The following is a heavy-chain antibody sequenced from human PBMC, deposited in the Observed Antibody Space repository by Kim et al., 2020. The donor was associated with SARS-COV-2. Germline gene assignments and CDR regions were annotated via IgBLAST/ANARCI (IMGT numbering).Heavy chain of an antibody. CDR3: SKVGASGYYFDY. Sequence: GGSLRLSCAASGFTFRTLSMHWVRQAPGKGLEWVAVISYDGSDKNYADSVKGRFTISRDNSKNTLYLQMNSLRAEDTAVYYCSKVGASGYYFDYWGQG. CDR1: GFTFRTLS. CDR2: ISYDGSDK. J-gene: IGHJ4*02. V-gene: IGHV3-30*18. D-gene: IGHD3-10*01.